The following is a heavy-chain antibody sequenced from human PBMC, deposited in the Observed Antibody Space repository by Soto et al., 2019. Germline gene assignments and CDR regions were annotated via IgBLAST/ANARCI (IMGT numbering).Heavy chain of an antibody. CDR2: ISGSGGST. D-gene: IGHD2-2*01. J-gene: IGHJ6*03. CDR1: GFTFSSYA. CDR3: AKGYHVYDIVVVPAATASYYMDV. V-gene: IGHV3-23*01. Sequence: GGSLRLSCAASGFTFSSYAMSWVRQAPGKGLEWVSAISGSGGSTYYADSVKGRFTISRDNSKNTLYLQMNSLRAEDTAVYYCAKGYHVYDIVVVPAATASYYMDVWGKGTTVTVSS.